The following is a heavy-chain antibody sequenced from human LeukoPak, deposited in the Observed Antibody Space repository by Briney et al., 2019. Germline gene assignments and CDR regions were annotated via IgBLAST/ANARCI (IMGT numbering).Heavy chain of an antibody. V-gene: IGHV4-39*07. D-gene: IGHD6-13*01. CDR3: ARGIAAAGTDYYYYGMDV. Sequence: SETLSLTCTVSGGSISRSGYYWGWIRQPPGKGLEWIGEINHSGSTNYNPSLKSRVTISVDTSKNQFSLKLSSVTAADTAVYYCARGIAAAGTDYYYYGMDVWGQGTTVTVSS. CDR1: GGSISRSGYY. J-gene: IGHJ6*02. CDR2: INHSGST.